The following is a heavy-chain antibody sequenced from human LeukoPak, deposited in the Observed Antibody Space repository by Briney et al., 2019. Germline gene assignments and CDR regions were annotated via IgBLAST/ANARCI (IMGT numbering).Heavy chain of an antibody. V-gene: IGHV3-64D*06. CDR1: GFTFSSYA. Sequence: GGSPRLSCSASGFTFSSYAMHWVRQAPGKGLEYVSAISSNGGSTYYADSVKGRFTISKDNSKNTLYLQMSSLRAEDTAVYYCVKATFDYYDSSGYFDYWGQGTLVTVSS. CDR2: ISSNGGST. J-gene: IGHJ4*02. D-gene: IGHD3-22*01. CDR3: VKATFDYYDSSGYFDY.